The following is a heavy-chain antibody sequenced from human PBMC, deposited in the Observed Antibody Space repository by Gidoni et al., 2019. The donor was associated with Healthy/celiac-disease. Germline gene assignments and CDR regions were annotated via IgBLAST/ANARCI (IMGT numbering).Heavy chain of an antibody. Sequence: EVQLVESGGGLVKPGGSLRLSCAASGFPFSNAWMNWVRQAPGKGLEWVGRIKSKTDGGTTDYAAPVKGRFTISRDDSKNTLYLQMNSLKTEDTAVYYCTTDPGPHYYDSSGYYLDFDYWGQGTLVTVSS. CDR1: GFPFSNAW. D-gene: IGHD3-22*01. CDR3: TTDPGPHYYDSSGYYLDFDY. J-gene: IGHJ4*02. V-gene: IGHV3-15*07. CDR2: IKSKTDGGTT.